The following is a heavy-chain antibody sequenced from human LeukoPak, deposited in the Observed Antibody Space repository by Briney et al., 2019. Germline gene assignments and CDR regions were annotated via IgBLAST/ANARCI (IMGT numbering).Heavy chain of an antibody. Sequence: PGGSLRLSCAASGFTFSSYSMNWVHQAPGKGLEWVSSISSSSSYIYYADSVKGRFTISRDNAKNSLYLQMNSLRAEDTAVYFCAKTMGAIDHDYWGQGALVTVSS. J-gene: IGHJ4*02. CDR3: AKTMGAIDHDY. V-gene: IGHV3-21*04. D-gene: IGHD1-26*01. CDR1: GFTFSSYS. CDR2: ISSSSSYI.